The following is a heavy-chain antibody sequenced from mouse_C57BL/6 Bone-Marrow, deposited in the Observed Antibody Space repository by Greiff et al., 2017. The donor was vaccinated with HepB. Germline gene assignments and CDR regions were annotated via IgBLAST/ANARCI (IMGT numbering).Heavy chain of an antibody. CDR2: INPNNGGT. J-gene: IGHJ3*01. V-gene: IGHV1-26*01. CDR3: AREVYYGNYGWFAY. D-gene: IGHD2-1*01. Sequence: EVQLQQSGPELVKPGASVKISCKASGYTFTDYYMNWVKQSHGKSLEWIGDINPNNGGTSYNQKFKGKATLTVDKSSSTAYMELRSLTSEDSAVYYCAREVYYGNYGWFAYWGQGTLVTVSA. CDR1: GYTFTDYY.